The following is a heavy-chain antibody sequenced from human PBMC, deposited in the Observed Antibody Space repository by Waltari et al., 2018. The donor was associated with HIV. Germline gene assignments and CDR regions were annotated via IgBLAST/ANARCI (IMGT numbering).Heavy chain of an antibody. V-gene: IGHV1-8*01. Sequence: QVQLVQSGAEVKKPGASVKVSCKASGYTFTSYDINWVRQATGQGLEWMGWMNPNSGNTGYAQKFQGRVTMTRNTSISTAYMELSSLRSEDTAVYYCARGPDDYYGSGSLVPFDYWGQGTLVTVSS. CDR2: MNPNSGNT. CDR3: ARGPDDYYGSGSLVPFDY. J-gene: IGHJ4*02. D-gene: IGHD3-10*01. CDR1: GYTFTSYD.